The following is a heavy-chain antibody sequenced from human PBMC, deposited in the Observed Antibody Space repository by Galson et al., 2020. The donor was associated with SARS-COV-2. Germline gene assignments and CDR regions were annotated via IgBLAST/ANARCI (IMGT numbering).Heavy chain of an antibody. J-gene: IGHJ3*02. Sequence: GESLKISCAASGFTFRSFEMNWVRQAPGKGLEWVSYISSRGTTKYYEDSVKGRFTISRDNAKNSMYLQINSLRAEDTALYYCASAYGLLWFGELPDNDAFDIWGQGTMVTVSS. CDR3: ASAYGLLWFGELPDNDAFDI. V-gene: IGHV3-48*03. CDR2: ISSRGTTK. CDR1: GFTFRSFE. D-gene: IGHD3-10*01.